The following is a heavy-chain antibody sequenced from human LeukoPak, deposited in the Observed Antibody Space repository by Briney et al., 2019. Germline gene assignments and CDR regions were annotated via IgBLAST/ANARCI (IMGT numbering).Heavy chain of an antibody. V-gene: IGHV3-7*01. D-gene: IGHD5-12*01. CDR1: GFTFSSYW. J-gene: IGHJ4*02. Sequence: GGSLRLSCAASGFTFSSYWMSCVRQAPGKGLEWVANVKLGGSEKSYVDSVKGRFTISRDNAKNSLYLQMNSLRAEDTAVYYCARDLVVATFDYWGQGTLVTVSS. CDR2: VKLGGSEK. CDR3: ARDLVVATFDY.